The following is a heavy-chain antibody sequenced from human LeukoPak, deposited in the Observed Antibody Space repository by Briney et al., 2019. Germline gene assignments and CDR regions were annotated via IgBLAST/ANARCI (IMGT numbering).Heavy chain of an antibody. CDR2: ITGSGDST. Sequence: GGSLRLSCAASGFTFGSYGMSWVRQAPGKGLEWVSGITGSGDSTFYADPVEGRCTISRDNSKNTLYLQVNNLRGDDTAVYYCAKLGGYSYGHEEYWGQGTLVTVSS. D-gene: IGHD5-18*01. CDR1: GFTFGSYG. J-gene: IGHJ4*02. CDR3: AKLGGYSYGHEEY. V-gene: IGHV3-23*01.